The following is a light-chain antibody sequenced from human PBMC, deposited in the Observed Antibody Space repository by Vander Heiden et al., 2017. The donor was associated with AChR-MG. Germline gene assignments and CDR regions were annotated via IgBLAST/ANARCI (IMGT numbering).Light chain of an antibody. CDR3: QQYNNWPYT. V-gene: IGKV3-15*01. CDR2: GAS. Sequence: EIVMTQPPATLSVSPGERATLSCRASQSVSSNLAWYQQKPGQAPRLLIYGASTRATGIPARFRGSGSGTEFTLTISSLQSEDFAVYYCQQYNNWPYTFGQGTKLEIK. J-gene: IGKJ2*01. CDR1: QSVSSN.